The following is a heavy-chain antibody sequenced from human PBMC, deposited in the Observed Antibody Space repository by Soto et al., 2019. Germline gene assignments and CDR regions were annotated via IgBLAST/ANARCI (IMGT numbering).Heavy chain of an antibody. CDR3: VRDLHWNDDY. V-gene: IGHV3-7*04. D-gene: IGHD1-1*01. Sequence: EVQLVESGGDLVQPGGSLRLSCAASGFTFSSYWMSWVRQAPGKGLEWVANIKKDGSERYYVDSVKGRFTISRDSAKNSVYLQMNSLRAEDTAVYYCVRDLHWNDDYWGQGTLVTVSS. CDR2: IKKDGSER. J-gene: IGHJ4*02. CDR1: GFTFSSYW.